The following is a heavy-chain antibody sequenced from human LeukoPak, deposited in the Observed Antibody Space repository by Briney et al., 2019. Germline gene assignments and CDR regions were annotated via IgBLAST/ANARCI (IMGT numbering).Heavy chain of an antibody. D-gene: IGHD3/OR15-3a*01. CDR2: VSYDGSNK. CDR1: GFTFNSYG. J-gene: IGHJ4*02. Sequence: GGSLRLSCAVSGFTFNSYGMHWVRQAPGKGLEWVAIVSYDGSNKYYADSVKGRYTISRDNSKNTLYLQMNSLRAELTAVYCCAKSGLQSPTSVFDYWGQGTLVTVSS. CDR3: AKSGLQSPTSVFDY. V-gene: IGHV3-30*18.